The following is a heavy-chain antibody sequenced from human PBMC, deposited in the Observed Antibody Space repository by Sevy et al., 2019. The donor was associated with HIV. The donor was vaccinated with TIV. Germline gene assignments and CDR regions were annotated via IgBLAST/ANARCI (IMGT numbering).Heavy chain of an antibody. CDR1: GFTFSSYW. J-gene: IGHJ4*02. Sequence: GGSLRLSCAASGFTFSSYWMHWVRQAPGKGLVWVSRINSDGSSTSYADSVKGRFTISRDNAKNTLYLQMNSLRAEDTAVYYCARDRGDGYNYAYFDYWGQGTLVTVSS. CDR2: INSDGSST. CDR3: ARDRGDGYNYAYFDY. D-gene: IGHD5-12*01. V-gene: IGHV3-74*01.